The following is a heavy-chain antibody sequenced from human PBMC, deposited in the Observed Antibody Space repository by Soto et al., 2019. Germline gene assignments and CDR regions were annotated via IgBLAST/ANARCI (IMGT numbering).Heavy chain of an antibody. Sequence: PSPTLSLPCAISGDSVSSNRAAWNWIRQSPSRGLEWLGRTYYRSKWYNDYAVSVKSRITINPDTSKNQFSLQLNSVTPEDTAVYYCARAWGLSSGSYGSFPYWGQGTLVTVSS. V-gene: IGHV6-1*01. CDR1: GDSVSSNRAA. J-gene: IGHJ4*02. CDR3: ARAWGLSSGSYGSFPY. CDR2: TYYRSKWYN. D-gene: IGHD6-19*01.